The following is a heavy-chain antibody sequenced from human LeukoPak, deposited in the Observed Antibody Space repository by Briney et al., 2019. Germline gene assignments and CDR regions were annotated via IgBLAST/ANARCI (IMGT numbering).Heavy chain of an antibody. D-gene: IGHD3-22*01. V-gene: IGHV3-23*01. J-gene: IGHJ4*02. CDR2: ISGSGGST. CDR1: GFTFSSYA. Sequence: GGSLRLSCAASGFTFSSYAMSWVRQAQGKGLEGVSAISGSGGSTYYADSVKGRFTISRDNSKNTLYLQMNSLRAEDTAVYYCAKDPDSSGYYCYWGQGTLVTVSS. CDR3: AKDPDSSGYYCY.